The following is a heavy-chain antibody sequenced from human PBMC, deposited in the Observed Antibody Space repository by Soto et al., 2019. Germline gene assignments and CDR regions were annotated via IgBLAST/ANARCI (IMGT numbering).Heavy chain of an antibody. V-gene: IGHV3-21*01. CDR2: ISSSSSYI. CDR3: ARGGDFWSGYYSSDY. J-gene: IGHJ4*02. Sequence: GGSLRLSCAASGFTFSSYSMNWVRQAPGKGLEWVSSISSSSSYIYYADSVKGRFTISRDNAKNSLYLQMNSLRAEDTAVYYCARGGDFWSGYYSSDYWGQGTLVTAPQ. CDR1: GFTFSSYS. D-gene: IGHD3-3*01.